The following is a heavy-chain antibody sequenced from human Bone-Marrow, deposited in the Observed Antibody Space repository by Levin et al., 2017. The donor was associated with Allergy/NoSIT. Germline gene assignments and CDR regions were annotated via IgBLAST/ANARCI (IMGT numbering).Heavy chain of an antibody. CDR3: ARSGGKGYSGYGYGVD. V-gene: IGHV4-39*01. CDR2: IHYSGDT. J-gene: IGHJ4*02. CDR1: GGSISCSSCY. Sequence: SQTLSLTCTVSGGSISCSSCYWDWIRQPPGKGLEWIGTIHYSGDTHYNPSLKSRLTISVDTSKKQFSLKLSSVTAADTAVYFCARSGGKGYSGYGYGVDWGRGTLVTVSS. D-gene: IGHD5-12*01.